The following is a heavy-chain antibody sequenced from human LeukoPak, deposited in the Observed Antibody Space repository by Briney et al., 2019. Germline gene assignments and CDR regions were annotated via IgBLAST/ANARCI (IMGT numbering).Heavy chain of an antibody. V-gene: IGHV3-30*18. CDR1: GFTFSSYG. CDR2: ISYDGSNK. D-gene: IGHD2-15*01. J-gene: IGHJ4*02. Sequence: PGRSLRLSCAASGFTFSSYGMHWVRQAPGKGLEWVAVISYDGSNKYYADSVKGRFTITRDNSKNTVYLQMNSLRAEDTAVYYCAKDRGRYCSGGSCYSLDYWGQGTLVTVSS. CDR3: AKDRGRYCSGGSCYSLDY.